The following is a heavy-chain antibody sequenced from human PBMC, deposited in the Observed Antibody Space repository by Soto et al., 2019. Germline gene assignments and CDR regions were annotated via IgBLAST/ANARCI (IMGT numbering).Heavy chain of an antibody. V-gene: IGHV3-30*18. J-gene: IGHJ4*02. CDR1: GFTFSSYG. Sequence: GGSLGLSCAASGFTFSSYGMHWVRQAPGKGLEWVAVISYDGSNKYYADSVKGRFTISRDNSKNTLYLQMNSLRAEDTAVYYCAKEAGYSRSSSYSHYRGQAPLVTLSS. CDR3: AKEAGYSRSSSYSHY. D-gene: IGHD6-6*01. CDR2: ISYDGSNK.